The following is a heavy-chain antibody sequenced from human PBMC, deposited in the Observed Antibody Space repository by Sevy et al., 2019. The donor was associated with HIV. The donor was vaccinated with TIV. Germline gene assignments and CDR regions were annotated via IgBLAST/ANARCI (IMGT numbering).Heavy chain of an antibody. D-gene: IGHD1-1*01. Sequence: GESLKISCKGSGYRFSDYWIAWVCHMPGKGLEWMGIIYPGDSDSRYSPSFQGQVTISADKSINTAYLQWRTLKASDTAMYYCARGARGTLPAFYYYGWDVWGQGTTVTVSS. J-gene: IGHJ6*02. V-gene: IGHV5-51*01. CDR2: IYPGDSDS. CDR1: GYRFSDYW. CDR3: ARGARGTLPAFYYYGWDV.